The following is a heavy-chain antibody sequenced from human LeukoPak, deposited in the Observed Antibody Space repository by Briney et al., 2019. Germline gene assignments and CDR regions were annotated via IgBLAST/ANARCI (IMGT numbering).Heavy chain of an antibody. D-gene: IGHD6-19*01. V-gene: IGHV4-34*01. CDR2: INHSGST. CDR3: ARELAVAGTIDY. J-gene: IGHJ4*02. CDR1: GGSFSGYY. Sequence: SETLSLTCAVYGGSFSGYYWNWIRQPPGKGVEWIGEINHSGSTNYNPSLKSRVTISVDTSKNQFSLKLSSVTAADTAVYYCARELAVAGTIDYWGQGTLVTVSS.